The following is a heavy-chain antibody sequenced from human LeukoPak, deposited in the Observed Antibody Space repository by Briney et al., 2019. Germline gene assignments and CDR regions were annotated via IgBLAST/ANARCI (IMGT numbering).Heavy chain of an antibody. CDR1: GFTVSSNY. D-gene: IGHD3-3*01. J-gene: IGHJ6*03. Sequence: GSLRLSCAASGFTVSSNYMSWVRQPPGKGLEWIGSIYYSGSTYYNPSLKSRVTISVDTSKNQFSLKLSSVTAADTAVYYCARPRYYDFWSGPEGYYMDVWGKGTTVTVSS. CDR2: IYYSGST. V-gene: IGHV4-39*01. CDR3: ARPRYYDFWSGPEGYYMDV.